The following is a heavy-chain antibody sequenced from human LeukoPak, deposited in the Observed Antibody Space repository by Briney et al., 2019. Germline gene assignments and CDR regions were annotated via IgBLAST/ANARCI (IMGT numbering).Heavy chain of an antibody. CDR1: GGSISSSSYY. CDR3: ARLFSSGWYFSGTFDY. J-gene: IGHJ4*02. V-gene: IGHV4-39*01. CDR2: IYYSGST. D-gene: IGHD6-19*01. Sequence: PSETLSLTCTVSGGSISSSSYYWGWIRQPPGKGREWIGSIYYSGSTYYNPSLKSRVTISVDTSKNQFSLKLSSVTAADTAVYYCARLFSSGWYFSGTFDYWGQGTLVTVSS.